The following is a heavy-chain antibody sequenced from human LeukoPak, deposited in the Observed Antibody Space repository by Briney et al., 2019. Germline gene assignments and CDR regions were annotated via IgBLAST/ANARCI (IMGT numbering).Heavy chain of an antibody. J-gene: IGHJ4*02. CDR2: ISGSGGST. CDR3: AKDVGATFDY. V-gene: IGHV3-23*01. CDR1: GFTFSSYE. D-gene: IGHD1-26*01. Sequence: PGGSLRLSCAASGFTFSSYEMNWVRQAPGKGLEWVSAISGSGGSTYYADSVKGRFTISRDNSKNTLYLQMNSLRAEDTAVYYCAKDVGATFDYWGQGTLVTVSS.